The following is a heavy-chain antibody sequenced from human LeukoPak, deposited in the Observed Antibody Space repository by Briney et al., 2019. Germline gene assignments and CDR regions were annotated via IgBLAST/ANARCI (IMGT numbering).Heavy chain of an antibody. V-gene: IGHV3-23*01. Sequence: PGGSLRLSCAASGFTFGSYAMSWVRQAPGKGLEWVSAISGSGGSTYYADSVKGRFTISRDNSKNTLYLQMNSLRAEDTAVYYCAKTSSPTVTTQMGNWFDPWGQGTLVTVSS. D-gene: IGHD4-17*01. CDR2: ISGSGGST. CDR1: GFTFGSYA. J-gene: IGHJ5*01. CDR3: AKTSSPTVTTQMGNWFDP.